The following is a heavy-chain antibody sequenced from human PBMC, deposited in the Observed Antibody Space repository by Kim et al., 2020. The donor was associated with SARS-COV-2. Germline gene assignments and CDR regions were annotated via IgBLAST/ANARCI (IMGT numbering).Heavy chain of an antibody. J-gene: IGHJ4*02. V-gene: IGHV1-46*01. CDR3: ARSPMTTVVTPSGTFDY. D-gene: IGHD4-17*01. Sequence: FQGRVTMPRDTSTSTVYMELSSLRSEDTAVYYCARSPMTTVVTPSGTFDYWGQGTLVTVSS.